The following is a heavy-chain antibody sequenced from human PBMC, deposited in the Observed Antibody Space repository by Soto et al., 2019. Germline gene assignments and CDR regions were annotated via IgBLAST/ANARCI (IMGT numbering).Heavy chain of an antibody. CDR3: AKDATRTSGWYYFDN. CDR2: IDDSGHTT. D-gene: IGHD6-19*01. J-gene: IGHJ4*02. Sequence: QSGGSLRLSCAASGFSFRNYAMGWVRQAPGGGLEWVSVIDDSGHTTYYADSVKGRFTISRDNSEDTLLLQMNSLRAEDTAIYYCAKDATRTSGWYYFDNWGQGPLVTVSS. V-gene: IGHV3-23*01. CDR1: GFSFRNYA.